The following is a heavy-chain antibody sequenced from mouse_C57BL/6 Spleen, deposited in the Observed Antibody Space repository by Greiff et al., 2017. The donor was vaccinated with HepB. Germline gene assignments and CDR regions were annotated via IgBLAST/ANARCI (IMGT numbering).Heavy chain of an antibody. J-gene: IGHJ4*01. CDR1: GYTFTSYW. D-gene: IGHD3-3*01. V-gene: IGHV1-69*01. Sequence: QVQLQQPGAELVMPGASVKLSCKASGYTFTSYWMHWVKQRPGQGLEWIGEIDPSDSYTNYNQKFKGKSTLTVDKSSSTAYMQLSSLTSEDSAVYYCARYLARAMDYWGQGTSVTVSS. CDR3: ARYLARAMDY. CDR2: IDPSDSYT.